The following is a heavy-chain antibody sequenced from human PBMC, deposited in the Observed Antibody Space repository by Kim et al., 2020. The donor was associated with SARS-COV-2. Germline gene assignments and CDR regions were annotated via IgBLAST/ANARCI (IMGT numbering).Heavy chain of an antibody. J-gene: IGHJ4*02. Sequence: GGSLRLSCAASGFTFSSYGMHWVRQAPGKGLEWVAVISYDGSNKYYADSVKGRFTISRDNSKNTLYLQMNSLRAEDTAVYYCAKLNGGGYDSYYFDYWGQGTLVTVSS. CDR1: GFTFSSYG. D-gene: IGHD5-12*01. CDR2: ISYDGSNK. V-gene: IGHV3-30*18. CDR3: AKLNGGGYDSYYFDY.